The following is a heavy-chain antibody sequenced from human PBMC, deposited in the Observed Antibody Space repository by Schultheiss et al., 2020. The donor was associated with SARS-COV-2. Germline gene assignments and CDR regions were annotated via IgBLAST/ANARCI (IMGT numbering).Heavy chain of an antibody. CDR3: ARSQEGDRYYYYMDV. Sequence: GESLKISCEGSASTFNYHALHWVRQAPGKGLEWVALISYVGSHKHYAESVRGRFTISRDNSKNTVYLQMDSLRPEDTALYYCARSQEGDRYYYYMDVWGHGTAVTVSS. V-gene: IGHV3-30*04. CDR2: ISYVGSHK. J-gene: IGHJ6*03. CDR1: ASTFNYHA. D-gene: IGHD3-16*01.